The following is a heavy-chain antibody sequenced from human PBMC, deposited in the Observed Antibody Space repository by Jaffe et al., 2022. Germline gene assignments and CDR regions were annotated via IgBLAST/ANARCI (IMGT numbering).Heavy chain of an antibody. CDR2: ISWNSGSI. Sequence: EVQLVESGGGLVQPGRSLRLSCAASGFTFDDYAMHWVRQAPGKGLEWVSGISWNSGSIGYADSVKGRFTISRDNAKNSLYLQMNSLRAEDTALYYCAKFHRVYSAFDIWGQGTMVTVSS. V-gene: IGHV3-9*01. CDR1: GFTFDDYA. CDR3: AKFHRVYSAFDI. D-gene: IGHD6-13*01. J-gene: IGHJ3*02.